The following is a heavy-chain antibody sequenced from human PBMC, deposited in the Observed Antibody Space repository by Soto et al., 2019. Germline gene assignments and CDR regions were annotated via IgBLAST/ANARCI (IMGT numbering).Heavy chain of an antibody. Sequence: GGSLRLSCAASGFTFSSYAMSWVRQAPGKGLEWVSAISGSGGSTYYADSVKGRFTISRDNSKNTLYLQMNSLRAEDTDVYYCVKDRGDHQVWDAFDIWGKGTMVTV. CDR1: GFTFSSYA. J-gene: IGHJ3*02. CDR3: VKDRGDHQVWDAFDI. V-gene: IGHV3-23*01. D-gene: IGHD3-10*01. CDR2: ISGSGGST.